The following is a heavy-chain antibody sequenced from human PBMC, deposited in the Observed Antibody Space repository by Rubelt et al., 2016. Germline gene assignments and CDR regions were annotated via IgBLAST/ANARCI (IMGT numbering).Heavy chain of an antibody. V-gene: IGHV1-69*04. CDR1: GYTFTSYG. D-gene: IGHD2-8*01. CDR2: IIPILGIA. CDR3: ARDQGANMASDI. Sequence: QVQLVQSGAEVKKPGASVKVSCKASGYTFTSYGISWVRQAPGQGLEWMGRIIPILGIANCALSCQGRVTINADKATGTAYMGLSSRGSEDTAVYYCARDQGANMASDIWGQGTMVTVSS. J-gene: IGHJ3*02.